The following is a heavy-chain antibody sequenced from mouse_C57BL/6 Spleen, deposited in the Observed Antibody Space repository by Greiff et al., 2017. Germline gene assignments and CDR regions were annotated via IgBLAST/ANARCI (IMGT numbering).Heavy chain of an antibody. CDR3: AREDYGSRNYAMDY. CDR1: GYAFSSSW. J-gene: IGHJ4*01. Sequence: VQLQQSGPELVKPGASVKISCKASGYAFSSSWMNWVKQRPGKGLEWIGRIYPGDGDTNYNGKFKGKATLTADKSSSTAYMQLSSLTSEDSAVYFCAREDYGSRNYAMDYWGQGTSVTVSS. CDR2: IYPGDGDT. V-gene: IGHV1-82*01. D-gene: IGHD1-1*01.